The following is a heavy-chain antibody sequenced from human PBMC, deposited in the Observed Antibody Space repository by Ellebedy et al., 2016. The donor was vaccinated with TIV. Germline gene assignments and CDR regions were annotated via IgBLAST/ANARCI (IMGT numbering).Heavy chain of an antibody. J-gene: IGHJ4*02. CDR3: ARFIYGGNSAASFLDS. V-gene: IGHV5-51*01. CDR2: VYPDDSDT. D-gene: IGHD4-23*01. CDR1: GFSFSTNW. Sequence: GESLKISXRGSGFSFSTNWIAWVRQMPGKGLEWMGIVYPDDSDTRNSPSFQGQVAISADKSISTAYLQWSSLKASDTAMYYCARFIYGGNSAASFLDSWGQGTLVTVSS.